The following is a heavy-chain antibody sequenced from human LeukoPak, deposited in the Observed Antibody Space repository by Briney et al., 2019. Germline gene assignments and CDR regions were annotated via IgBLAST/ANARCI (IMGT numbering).Heavy chain of an antibody. J-gene: IGHJ3*02. Sequence: ASVKVSCKASGYTFTGYYMHWVRQAPGQGLEWMGRINPNSGGTNYAQKFQGRVTMTRDTSISTAYMELSRLRSDDTAVYYCASADTIFGVVNGSGAFDIWGQGTMVTVSS. D-gene: IGHD3-3*01. CDR1: GYTFTGYY. V-gene: IGHV1-2*06. CDR2: INPNSGGT. CDR3: ASADTIFGVVNGSGAFDI.